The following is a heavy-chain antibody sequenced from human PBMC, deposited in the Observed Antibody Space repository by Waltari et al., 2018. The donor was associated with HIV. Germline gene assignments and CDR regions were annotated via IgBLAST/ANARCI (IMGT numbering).Heavy chain of an antibody. CDR1: GYTFTGYY. CDR2: INPNSGGT. J-gene: IGHJ5*02. D-gene: IGHD6-13*01. Sequence: QVQLVQSGAEVKTPGASVKVSCKASGYTFTGYYMHWVRQAPGQGLEWMGWINPNSGGTNYAQKFQGRVTMTRDTSISTAYMELSRLRSDDTAVYYCARGVAPSSSWDNWFDPWGQGTLVTVSS. V-gene: IGHV1-2*02. CDR3: ARGVAPSSSWDNWFDP.